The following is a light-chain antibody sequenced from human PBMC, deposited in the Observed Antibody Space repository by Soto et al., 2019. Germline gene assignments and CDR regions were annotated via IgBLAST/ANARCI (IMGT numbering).Light chain of an antibody. V-gene: IGKV1-39*01. J-gene: IGKJ3*01. CDR2: AAS. CDR1: QNIDIY. Sequence: DLQMTQSPSALSASVGDRVTISCRASQNIDIYLHWYRQKPGKAPELLVFAASSVPSEVPSRFSGSGSGTDFTLAIGSLQPEDVATYYCQQSYGSPPFTFGPGTKVEIK. CDR3: QQSYGSPPFT.